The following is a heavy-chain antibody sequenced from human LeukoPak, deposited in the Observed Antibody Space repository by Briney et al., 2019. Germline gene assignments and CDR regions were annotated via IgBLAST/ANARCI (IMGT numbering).Heavy chain of an antibody. CDR2: IYSGGGT. CDR1: GFTVSSNY. CDR3: ARSRGTFFPHDY. J-gene: IGHJ4*02. Sequence: GGSLRLSCAVSGFTVSSNYMSWVRQAPGKGLEWVSVIYSGGGTYYADSVKGRFTISRDNSRNTVYLQMNSLRVEGTAVYYCARSRGTFFPHDYWGQGTLVTVTS. D-gene: IGHD3-10*01. V-gene: IGHV3-66*01.